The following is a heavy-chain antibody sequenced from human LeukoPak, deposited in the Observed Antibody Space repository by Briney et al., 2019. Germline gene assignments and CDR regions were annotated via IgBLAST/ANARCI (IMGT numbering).Heavy chain of an antibody. CDR3: ARDGVENAFDI. CDR2: IVPIFGTA. V-gene: IGHV1-69*01. CDR1: GGTFSSYA. D-gene: IGHD2-15*01. J-gene: IGHJ3*02. Sequence: SVKVSCKASGGTFSSYAISWVRQAPGQGLEWMGGIVPIFGTANYAQKFQSRVTITADESTSTAYMELSSLRSEDTAVYYCARDGVENAFDIWGQGTMVTVSS.